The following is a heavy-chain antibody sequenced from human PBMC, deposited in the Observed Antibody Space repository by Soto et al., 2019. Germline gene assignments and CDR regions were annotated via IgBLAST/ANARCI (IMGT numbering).Heavy chain of an antibody. CDR1: GGSFSGYY. CDR3: AGGGYDAGHDY. CDR2: INHSGST. J-gene: IGHJ4*02. V-gene: IGHV4-34*01. D-gene: IGHD5-12*01. Sequence: QVQLQQWGAGLLKPSETLSLTCAVYGGSFSGYYWSWIRQPPGKGLEWIGEINHSGSTNYNPSLKSRATISVDTSKNQFSLKLSSVTAADTAVYYCAGGGYDAGHDYWGQGTLVTVSS.